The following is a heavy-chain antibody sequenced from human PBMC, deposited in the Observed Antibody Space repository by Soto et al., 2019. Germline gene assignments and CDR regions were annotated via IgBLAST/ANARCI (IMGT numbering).Heavy chain of an antibody. CDR2: ISTHNGNT. V-gene: IGHV1-18*01. J-gene: IGHJ4*02. D-gene: IGHD3-22*01. Sequence: ASVKVSCKASGYTSSSYGISWVRQAPGQGLEWMGWISTHNGNTHYEQKLQGRVTMTTDTPTSTAYMELKSLISDDTAVYYCARVGYYYDSSGYYLSFDYWGQGTLVTVSS. CDR1: GYTSSSYG. CDR3: ARVGYYYDSSGYYLSFDY.